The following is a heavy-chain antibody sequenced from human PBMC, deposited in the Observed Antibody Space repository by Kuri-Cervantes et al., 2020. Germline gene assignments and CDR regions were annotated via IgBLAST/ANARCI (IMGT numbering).Heavy chain of an antibody. CDR1: GYTFSSYA. J-gene: IGHJ4*02. D-gene: IGHD3-10*01. Sequence: SCKASGYTFSSYAMHWVRQAPGKGLEWVAVISYDGSNKYYADSVKGRFTISRDNSKNTLYLQMNSLRAEDTAVYYCARPELLWFGELLNYFDYWGQGTLVTVSS. CDR2: ISYDGSNK. V-gene: IGHV3-30-3*01. CDR3: ARPELLWFGELLNYFDY.